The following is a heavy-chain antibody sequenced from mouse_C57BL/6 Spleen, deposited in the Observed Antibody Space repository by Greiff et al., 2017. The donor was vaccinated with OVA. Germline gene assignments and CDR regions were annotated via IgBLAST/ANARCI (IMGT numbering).Heavy chain of an antibody. D-gene: IGHD2-3*01. CDR1: GYSITSGYY. V-gene: IGHV3-6*01. CDR3: ARGGGYYDYYAMDY. Sequence: DVKLQESGPGLVKPSQSLSLTCSVTGYSITSGYYWNWIRQFPGNKLEWMGYISYDGSNNYNPSLKNRISITRDTSKNQFFLKLNSVTTEDTATYYCARGGGYYDYYAMDYWGQGTSVTVSS. J-gene: IGHJ4*01. CDR2: ISYDGSN.